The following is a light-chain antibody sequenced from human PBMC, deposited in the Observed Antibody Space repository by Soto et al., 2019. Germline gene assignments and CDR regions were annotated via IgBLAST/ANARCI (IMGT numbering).Light chain of an antibody. Sequence: QSALTQPASVSGSPGQSITISCTGSSSDVGSYNLVSWYQQLSGEAPKLMIYEGSKRPSGVSNRFSGSKSGNTASLTISGLQAEDEADYYCCSFERSITLVFGGGTKVTVL. CDR1: SSDVGSYNL. V-gene: IGLV2-23*01. CDR2: EGS. J-gene: IGLJ2*01. CDR3: CSFERSITLV.